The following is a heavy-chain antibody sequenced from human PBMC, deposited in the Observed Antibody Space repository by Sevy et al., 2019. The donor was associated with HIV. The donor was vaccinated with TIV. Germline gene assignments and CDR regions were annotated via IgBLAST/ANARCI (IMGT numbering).Heavy chain of an antibody. CDR1: GFTLRNYW. D-gene: IGHD2-15*01. CDR3: ARRRGWDA. J-gene: IGHJ5*02. Sequence: GGSLRLSCVVSGFTLRNYWMTWVRQAPGKGPEWVTSIKEDGTVKYYMDAVKGRFTISRDNPMSSVFLQMNSLRVEDTAIYYCARRRGWDAWGRGILVTVSS. V-gene: IGHV3-7*03. CDR2: IKEDGTVK.